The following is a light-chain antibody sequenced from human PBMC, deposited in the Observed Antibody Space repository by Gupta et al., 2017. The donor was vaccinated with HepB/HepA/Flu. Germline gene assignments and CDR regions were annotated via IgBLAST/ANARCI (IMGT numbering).Light chain of an antibody. J-gene: IGKJ2*01. CDR1: QDINYY. CDR2: DAT. V-gene: IGKV1-33*01. CDR3: QQYENLPYT. Sequence: TITCQASQDINYYLIWYQHKPGKVPKLLMYDATNLETRVASRFTGSGSGTDFTLTISSLQTDDIATYYCQQYENLPYTFGQGTKVEMK.